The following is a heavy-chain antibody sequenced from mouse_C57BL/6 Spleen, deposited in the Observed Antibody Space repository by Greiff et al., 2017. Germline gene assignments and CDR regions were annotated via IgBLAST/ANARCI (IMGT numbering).Heavy chain of an antibody. Sequence: EVQLVESEGGLVQPGSSMKLSCTASGFTFSDYYMAWVRQVPEKGLEWVANINYDGSSTYYLDSLKSRFIISRDNAKNILYLQMSSLKSEDTATYYCARDYGYYWYFDVWGTGTTVTVSS. CDR3: ARDYGYYWYFDV. CDR1: GFTFSDYY. V-gene: IGHV5-16*01. D-gene: IGHD2-2*01. CDR2: INYDGSST. J-gene: IGHJ1*03.